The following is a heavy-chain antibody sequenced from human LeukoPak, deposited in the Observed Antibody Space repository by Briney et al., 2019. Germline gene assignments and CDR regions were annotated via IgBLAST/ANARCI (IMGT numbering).Heavy chain of an antibody. V-gene: IGHV1-24*01. J-gene: IGHJ5*02. CDR2: FDPEDGET. Sequence: ASVRVSCKVSGYTLTKLSMHWVREAPGKGREWMGGFDPEDGETIYAQKFQGRLTMTEDASTDTAYMGMSSVRSGDTAVHSYATPGYCSGGSCYPWGQGTPVTVSS. CDR3: ATPGYCSGGSCYP. D-gene: IGHD2-15*01. CDR1: GYTLTKLS.